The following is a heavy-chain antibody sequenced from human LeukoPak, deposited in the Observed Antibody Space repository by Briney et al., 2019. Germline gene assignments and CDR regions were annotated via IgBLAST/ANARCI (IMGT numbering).Heavy chain of an antibody. D-gene: IGHD6-13*01. CDR3: ARAAEYSSSWYAVGAFDI. CDR2: INPNSGGT. J-gene: IGHJ3*02. V-gene: IGHV1-2*02. CDR1: GYTFTSYA. Sequence: ASVKVSCKASGYTFTSYAMNWVRQAPGQGLEWMGWINPNSGGTNYAQKFQGRVTMTRDTSISTAYMELSRLRSDDTAVYYCARAAEYSSSWYAVGAFDIWGQGTMVTVSS.